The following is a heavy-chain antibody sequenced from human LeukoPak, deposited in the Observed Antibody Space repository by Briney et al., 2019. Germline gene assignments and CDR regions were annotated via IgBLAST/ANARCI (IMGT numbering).Heavy chain of an antibody. D-gene: IGHD2-2*01. CDR1: GFTFNSYW. CDR2: INQDGSEN. Sequence: GGSLRLSCAASGFTFNSYWMSWVRQAPGKGLEWVANINQDGSENHYLDSVRGRFTISRDNAKNSLYLQMNSLRAEDTAVYYCARGPLGYCSVTNCSFDSWGQGTLVTVSS. V-gene: IGHV3-7*01. CDR3: ARGPLGYCSVTNCSFDS. J-gene: IGHJ4*02.